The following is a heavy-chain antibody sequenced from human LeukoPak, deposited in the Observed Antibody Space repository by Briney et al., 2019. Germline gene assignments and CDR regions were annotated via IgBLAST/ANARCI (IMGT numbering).Heavy chain of an antibody. CDR1: GFTFSSYG. CDR3: AKVSAGMGDVDY. CDR2: ISYDGSNK. D-gene: IGHD1-26*01. J-gene: IGHJ4*02. Sequence: GGSLKLSCAASGFTFSSYGMHWVRQAPGKGLEWVAVISYDGSNKYYADSVKGRFTISRDNSKNTLYLQMNSLRVEDTAVYYCAKVSAGMGDVDYWGQGTLVTVSS. V-gene: IGHV3-30*18.